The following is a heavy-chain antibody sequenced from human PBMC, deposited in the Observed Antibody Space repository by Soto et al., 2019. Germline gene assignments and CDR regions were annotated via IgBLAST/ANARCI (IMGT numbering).Heavy chain of an antibody. D-gene: IGHD4-17*01. J-gene: IGHJ5*02. CDR3: ARLFGDYVGWFVP. Sequence: VQLQESGPGLVKPSQTLSLTCTVSGGSITSGPYYWSWIRQHPGPGLEWIVYIYYTGSTYSHPPLESRITMSVDRYKNQVSLKLRSVTAADTAVYYCARLFGDYVGWFVPWGQGTLVTVSS. V-gene: IGHV4-31*03. CDR1: GGSITSGPYY. CDR2: IYYTGST.